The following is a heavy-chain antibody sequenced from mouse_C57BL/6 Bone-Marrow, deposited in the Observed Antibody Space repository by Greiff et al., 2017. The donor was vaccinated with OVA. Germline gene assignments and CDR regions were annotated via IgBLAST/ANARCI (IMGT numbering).Heavy chain of an antibody. CDR2: ISDGGIYT. V-gene: IGHV5-4*01. J-gene: IGHJ4*01. D-gene: IGHD2-4*01. Sequence: EVNVVDPGGGLVRPGGSLKLSCAASGFTFSSYAMPWVRQTPEKRLEWVATISDGGIYTSYPANVKGGFTISRDNAKNNLYLQMSHLKSEDTAMYYCARDLTMIKNDMDYWGQGTSVTVSS. CDR3: ARDLTMIKNDMDY. CDR1: GFTFSSYA.